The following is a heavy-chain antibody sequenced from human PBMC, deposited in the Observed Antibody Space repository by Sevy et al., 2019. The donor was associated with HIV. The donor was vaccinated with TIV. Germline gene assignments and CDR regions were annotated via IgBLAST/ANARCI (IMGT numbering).Heavy chain of an antibody. CDR1: GFPFNDHA. J-gene: IGHJ6*02. V-gene: IGHV3-9*01. CDR3: DKDIIRGCDGVNCYSYYYYFYGLDV. D-gene: IGHD2-21*01. Sequence: GGSLRLSCAASGFPFNDHAMHWVRQVPGKGLEWVSGISWNSRNIGYADSVKGRFTISVDNARHFAYVEMNSLRPEDTACYYCDKDIIRGCDGVNCYSYYYYFYGLDVWGQGTTVTVSS. CDR2: ISWNSRNI.